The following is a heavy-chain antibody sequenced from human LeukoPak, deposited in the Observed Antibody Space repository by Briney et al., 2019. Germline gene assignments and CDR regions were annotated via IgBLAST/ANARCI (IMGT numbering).Heavy chain of an antibody. V-gene: IGHV3-21*01. CDR3: ARGRGGGYSGYDQFDY. Sequence: GGSLRLSCAVSGFTFSSNSMNWVRQAPGKGLEWVSSISSSSSYIYYADSVKGRFTISRDNSKNTLYLQMNSLRAEDTAVYYCARGRGGGYSGYDQFDYWGQGTLVTVSS. CDR1: GFTFSSNS. D-gene: IGHD5-12*01. J-gene: IGHJ4*02. CDR2: ISSSSSYI.